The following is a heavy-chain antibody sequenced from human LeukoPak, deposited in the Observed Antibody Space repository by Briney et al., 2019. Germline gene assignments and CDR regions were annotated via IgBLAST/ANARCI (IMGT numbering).Heavy chain of an antibody. CDR1: GFTFSSYW. D-gene: IGHD6-13*01. J-gene: IGHJ6*02. Sequence: GESLRLSCAASGFTFSSYWMHWVRQAPGKGLVWVSRISTDGSSTKYADFVEGRFTISRDNAKNTLYLQMNSLRAEDTAVYYCARDLSSSWSATYGMDVWGQGTTVTVSS. CDR3: ARDLSSSWSATYGMDV. V-gene: IGHV3-74*01. CDR2: ISTDGSST.